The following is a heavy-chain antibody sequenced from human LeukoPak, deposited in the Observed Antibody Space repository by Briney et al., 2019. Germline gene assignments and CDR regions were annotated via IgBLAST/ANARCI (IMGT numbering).Heavy chain of an antibody. CDR1: GGSISSGSYY. Sequence: SETLSLTCTVSGGSISSGSYYWSWIRQPAGKGLEWIGRFYTTGSTDYNPSLKSRVTISVDTSKNQFSLKLSSVTAADTAVYYCAREGGDYTPWGIWGQGTMVTVSS. CDR2: FYTTGST. D-gene: IGHD4-17*01. V-gene: IGHV4-61*02. J-gene: IGHJ3*02. CDR3: AREGGDYTPWGI.